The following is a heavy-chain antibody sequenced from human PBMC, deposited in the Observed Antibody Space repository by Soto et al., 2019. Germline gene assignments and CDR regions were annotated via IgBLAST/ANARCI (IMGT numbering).Heavy chain of an antibody. CDR2: AHHSGRT. Sequence: SETLSLTCAVSSDSISSNSWWSWVRQPPGKGLEWIGEAHHSGRTNYDPYLKSRVTISADKSNNQFSLKLNSVTAADTAVYYCARHLATTGTKGFTYWGRGTLVTVSS. D-gene: IGHD1-1*01. V-gene: IGHV4-4*02. CDR1: SDSISSNSW. CDR3: ARHLATTGTKGFTY. J-gene: IGHJ4*02.